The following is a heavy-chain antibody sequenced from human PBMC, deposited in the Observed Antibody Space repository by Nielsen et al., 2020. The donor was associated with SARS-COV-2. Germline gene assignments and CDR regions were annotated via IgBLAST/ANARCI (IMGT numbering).Heavy chain of an antibody. Sequence: GESLKISCAASGFTFSSYAMSWVRQAPGKGLEWVSAISGSGGSTYYADSVRGRFTISRANSKNTLYLQMSSLRADDTAVYYCARDSHYDILTGYSYYFDYWGQGALVTVSS. D-gene: IGHD3-9*01. J-gene: IGHJ4*02. CDR2: ISGSGGST. V-gene: IGHV3-23*01. CDR1: GFTFSSYA. CDR3: ARDSHYDILTGYSYYFDY.